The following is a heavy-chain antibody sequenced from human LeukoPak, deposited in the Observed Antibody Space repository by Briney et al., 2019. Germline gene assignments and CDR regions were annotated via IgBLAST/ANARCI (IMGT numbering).Heavy chain of an antibody. D-gene: IGHD3-10*01. Sequence: ASVKVSCKASGYTFTAYYMHWVRQAPGQGLEWMGWINPNSGGTNYAQKFQGRVTMTRDTSISTAYMDLSRLRSDDTAVYYCARAGGRTSYGSGTSPLDFDYWGQGTLVTVSS. V-gene: IGHV1-2*02. CDR2: INPNSGGT. J-gene: IGHJ4*02. CDR1: GYTFTAYY. CDR3: ARAGGRTSYGSGTSPLDFDY.